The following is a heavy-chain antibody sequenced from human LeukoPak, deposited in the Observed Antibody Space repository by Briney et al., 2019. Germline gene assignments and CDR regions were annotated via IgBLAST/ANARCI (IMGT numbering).Heavy chain of an antibody. CDR1: GFTFSSFA. CDR3: ARDKEWYSSGWYWFDP. J-gene: IGHJ5*02. D-gene: IGHD6-19*01. V-gene: IGHV3-48*04. CDR2: ISSGGSTI. Sequence: PGGSLRLSCAASGFTFSSFAMSWVRQAPGKGLEWVSYISSGGSTINYADSVKGRFTISRDNAKNSLYLQMNSLRAEDTAVYYCARDKEWYSSGWYWFDPWGQGTLVTVSS.